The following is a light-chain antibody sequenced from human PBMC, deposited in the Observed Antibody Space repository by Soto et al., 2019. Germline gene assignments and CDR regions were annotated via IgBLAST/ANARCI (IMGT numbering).Light chain of an antibody. J-gene: IGLJ2*01. CDR2: DVS. V-gene: IGLV2-11*01. Sequence: QCALTQPRSVSGSPGESVTISCSGTSSDVGSYNYVSWYQQYPGKTPKVMIYDVSERPSEVPVRFSGSKSGNTASLTISGLQAEDEAEYFCCSYSGSDSLLFGGGTKLTVL. CDR1: SSDVGSYNY. CDR3: CSYSGSDSLL.